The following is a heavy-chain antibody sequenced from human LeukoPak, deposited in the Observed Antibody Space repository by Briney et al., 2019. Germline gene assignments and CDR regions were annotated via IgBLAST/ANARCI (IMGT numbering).Heavy chain of an antibody. Sequence: GGSLRLSCAASGFTFSDRSMNWVRQTPGKGLEWVSYISRGSDSIYYGDSVKGRFTISRDNAKNSLYLQMNSLRAEDTAVYYCARLTIYWGQGTLVTVSS. CDR2: ISRGSDSI. J-gene: IGHJ4*02. CDR1: GFTFSDRS. V-gene: IGHV3-48*01. CDR3: ARLTIY. D-gene: IGHD1/OR15-1a*01.